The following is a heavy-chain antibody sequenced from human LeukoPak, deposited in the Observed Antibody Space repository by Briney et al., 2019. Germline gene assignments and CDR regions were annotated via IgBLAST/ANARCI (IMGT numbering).Heavy chain of an antibody. CDR2: IYTSGST. Sequence: PSETLSLTCTVSGGSISSSSYYWSWIRQPAGKGLEWIGRIYTSGSTNYNPSLKSRVTMSVDTSKNQFSLKLSSVTAADTAVYYCAREVVATYNWFDPWGQGTLVTVSS. V-gene: IGHV4-61*02. CDR3: AREVVATYNWFDP. J-gene: IGHJ5*02. D-gene: IGHD5-12*01. CDR1: GGSISSSSYY.